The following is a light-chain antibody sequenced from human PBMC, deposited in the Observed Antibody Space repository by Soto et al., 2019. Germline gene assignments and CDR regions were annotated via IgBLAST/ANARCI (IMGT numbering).Light chain of an antibody. V-gene: IGKV1-33*01. Sequence: DIPMTQSPSSLSASLGDSVTITCQASQDISNYLNWYQQKPGKAPKLLISRASNLEGGVPSRFSGGGSGTHFTFTINSLQPEDFATYYCQQYNNIAMSFGQGTRLEIK. CDR3: QQYNNIAMS. CDR2: RAS. CDR1: QDISNY. J-gene: IGKJ5*01.